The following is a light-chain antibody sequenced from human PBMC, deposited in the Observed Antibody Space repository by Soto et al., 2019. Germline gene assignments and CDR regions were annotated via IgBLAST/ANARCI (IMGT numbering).Light chain of an antibody. J-gene: IGLJ2*01. CDR1: SSNIGSNY. CDR2: RND. CDR3: AAWDDSLSAHVI. Sequence: QSVLTQPPSASGTPGQRVTISCSGSSSNIGSNYVYWYQQLPGTAPKLLIYRNDQRPSGVPDRFSGSKSGTSASLAISGLRSEDEADYNCAAWDDSLSAHVIFGGGTKVTVL. V-gene: IGLV1-47*01.